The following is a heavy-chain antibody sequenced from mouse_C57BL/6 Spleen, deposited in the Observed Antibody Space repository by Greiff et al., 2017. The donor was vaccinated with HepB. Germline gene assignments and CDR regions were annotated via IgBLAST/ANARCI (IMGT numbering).Heavy chain of an antibody. V-gene: IGHV1-9*01. CDR1: GYTFTGYW. CDR2: ILPGSGST. J-gene: IGHJ4*01. D-gene: IGHD1-1*01. Sequence: VQLQQSGAELMKPGASVKLSCTASGYTFTGYWIEWVKQRPGHGLEWIGEILPGSGSTNYNEKFKGKATFTADTSSNTAYMQLSSLTTEDSAIYICARKEATKGNAMDYWGQGTSVTVAS. CDR3: ARKEATKGNAMDY.